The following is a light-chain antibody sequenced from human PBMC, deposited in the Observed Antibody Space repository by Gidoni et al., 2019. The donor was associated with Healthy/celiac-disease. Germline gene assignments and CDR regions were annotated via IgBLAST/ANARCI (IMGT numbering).Light chain of an antibody. CDR1: QSVRSSY. CDR3: QQYGSSPTWT. J-gene: IGKJ1*01. CDR2: GGS. V-gene: IGKV3-20*01. Sequence: EIVFAQSPCTLSLSPGQRATLSCRASQSVRSSYLAWYQQQPGQAPTHLIYGGSSRATGIPDRFSDSGSGTDFTLTISRLEPEDFAVYYCQQYGSSPTWTFGQGTKVEIK.